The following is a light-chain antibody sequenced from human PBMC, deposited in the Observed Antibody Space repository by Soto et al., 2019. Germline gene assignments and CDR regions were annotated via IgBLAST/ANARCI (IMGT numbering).Light chain of an antibody. J-gene: IGLJ2*01. Sequence: QSALTQPASVSGSPGQSITIYCTGTSSDSGAYNYVSWYQQHPGKAPKLMLFDVSNRPSGVSNRFAGSKSGNTASLTISGLQAEDEADYYCSSYRGSSTVVFGGGTKLTVL. V-gene: IGLV2-14*01. CDR3: SSYRGSSTVV. CDR2: DVS. CDR1: SSDSGAYNY.